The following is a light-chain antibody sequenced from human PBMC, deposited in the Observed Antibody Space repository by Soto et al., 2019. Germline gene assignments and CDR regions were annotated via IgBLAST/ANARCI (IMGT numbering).Light chain of an antibody. CDR2: SAS. CDR3: QQYGSWPIT. V-gene: IGKV3D-15*01. J-gene: IGKJ5*01. Sequence: EIVLTQSPGTLSLSPGERATLSCRASQRVGINLAWYQQKPGQAPRLLIFSASTRATGIPDRFSGSGSGTEFTLTISRLESEDGAVYYCQQYGSWPITFGQGTRLEI. CDR1: QRVGIN.